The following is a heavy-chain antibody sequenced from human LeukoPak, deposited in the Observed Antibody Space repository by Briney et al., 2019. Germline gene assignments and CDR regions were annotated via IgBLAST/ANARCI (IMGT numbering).Heavy chain of an antibody. CDR1: GFTFSSYA. CDR2: ISGSGDNT. Sequence: GGSLRLSCAASGFTFSSYAMSWVRQAPGKGLEWVSGISGSGDNTYYADSVKGRFTISRDNSKNTLYLQMNSLRAEDTAVYYCSGSTGIAARRDRYYYYGMDVWGQGTTVTVSS. J-gene: IGHJ6*02. CDR3: SGSTGIAARRDRYYYYGMDV. V-gene: IGHV3-23*01. D-gene: IGHD6-6*01.